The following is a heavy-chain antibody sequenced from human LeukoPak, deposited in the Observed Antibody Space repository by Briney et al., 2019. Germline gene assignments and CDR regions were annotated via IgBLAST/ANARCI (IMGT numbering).Heavy chain of an antibody. CDR3: ARDRYYDILTGYYREAGIDY. V-gene: IGHV3-23*01. CDR1: GFTFSSYA. D-gene: IGHD3-9*01. J-gene: IGHJ4*02. Sequence: GGSLRLSCAASGFTFSSYAMSWVRQAPGKGLEWVSGISSSGGSTYYADSVKGRFTISRDNSKHTLFLQMSSLRAEDTAVYYCARDRYYDILTGYYREAGIDYWGQGTLVTVSS. CDR2: ISSSGGST.